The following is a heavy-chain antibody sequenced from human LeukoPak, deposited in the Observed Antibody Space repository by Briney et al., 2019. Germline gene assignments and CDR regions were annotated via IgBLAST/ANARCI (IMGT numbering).Heavy chain of an antibody. CDR2: ISWNSGSI. Sequence: PGRSLRLSCAASGFTLDDYAMHWVRQAPGKGLEWVSGISWNSGSIGYADSVKGRFTISRDNAKNSLYLQMNSLRAEDTALYYCAKETEPYGSGSYYNPYFDYWGQGTLVTVSS. V-gene: IGHV3-9*01. J-gene: IGHJ4*02. D-gene: IGHD3-10*01. CDR3: AKETEPYGSGSYYNPYFDY. CDR1: GFTLDDYA.